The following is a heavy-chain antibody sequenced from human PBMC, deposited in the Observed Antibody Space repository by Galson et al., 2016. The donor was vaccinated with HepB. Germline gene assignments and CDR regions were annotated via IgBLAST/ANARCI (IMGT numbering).Heavy chain of an antibody. CDR3: AKDSGAYYYDSSGYRRNAFDI. CDR2: ISWNSGNI. V-gene: IGHV3-9*01. Sequence: SLRLSCGASGFTFGDYAMHWVRQPPGKGLEWVSGISWNSGNIGYADSVKGRVTISRDNAKNSLYLQMNSLRAGDTALYYCAKDSGAYYYDSSGYRRNAFDIWGQGTMVTVSS. CDR1: GFTFGDYA. D-gene: IGHD3-22*01. J-gene: IGHJ3*02.